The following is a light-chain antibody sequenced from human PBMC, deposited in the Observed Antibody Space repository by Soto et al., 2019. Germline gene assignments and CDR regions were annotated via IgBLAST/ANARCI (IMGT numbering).Light chain of an antibody. Sequence: DIHMTQSPSSLPASLADRCTITSPASQSISRSLNWYQHKPGKAPRLLIYFASSLQSGVTSRFSGSGSGTDFTLTISTLQPEDFASYYCQQSYNTPITFGQGTRLEIK. J-gene: IGKJ5*01. V-gene: IGKV1-39*01. CDR3: QQSYNTPIT. CDR1: QSISRS. CDR2: FAS.